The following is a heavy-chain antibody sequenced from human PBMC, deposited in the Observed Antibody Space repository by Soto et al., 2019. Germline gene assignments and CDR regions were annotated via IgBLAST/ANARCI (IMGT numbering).Heavy chain of an antibody. CDR1: GFTFSSYA. J-gene: IGHJ4*02. CDR2: ISGSGGST. D-gene: IGHD4-17*01. V-gene: IGHV3-23*01. Sequence: GESLKISCAASGFTFSSYAMSWVRQAPGKGLEWVSAISGSGGSTYYADSVKGRFTISRDNSKNTLYLQMNSLRAEDTAVYYCAKDPYGDYEYYFDYWGQGTLVTVSS. CDR3: AKDPYGDYEYYFDY.